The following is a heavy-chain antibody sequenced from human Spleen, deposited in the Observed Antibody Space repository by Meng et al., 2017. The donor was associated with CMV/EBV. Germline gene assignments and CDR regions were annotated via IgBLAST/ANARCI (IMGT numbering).Heavy chain of an antibody. CDR2: VYYSGNT. V-gene: IGHV4-59*01. CDR1: GGSMSTYY. J-gene: IGHJ4*02. CDR3: ARARGKQLGLFDY. Sequence: GSLRLSCTVSGGSMSTYYWSWIRQPPGKGLEWIGYVYYSGNTNYNPPLKSRVTISVDTSKNQFSLKVTSATAADTALYYCARARGKQLGLFDYWGQGTLVTVSS. D-gene: IGHD6-6*01.